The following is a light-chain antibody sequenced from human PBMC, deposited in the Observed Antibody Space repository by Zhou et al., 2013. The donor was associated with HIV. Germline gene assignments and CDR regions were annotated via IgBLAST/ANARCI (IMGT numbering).Light chain of an antibody. Sequence: QSVLTQPPSVSGAPGQRVTISCTGSTSNIGALYDVHWYRQLPGTAPKLLIYANNNRPSGVPDRFSGSKSGTSASLAITGLQAEDEADYYCQSYDSSLRFVVFGGGTKLT. CDR2: ANN. CDR3: QSYDSSLRFVV. V-gene: IGLV1-40*01. J-gene: IGLJ2*01. CDR1: TSNIGALYD.